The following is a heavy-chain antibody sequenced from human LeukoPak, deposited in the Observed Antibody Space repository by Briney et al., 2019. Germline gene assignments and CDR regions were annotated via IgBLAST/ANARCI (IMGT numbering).Heavy chain of an antibody. V-gene: IGHV3-74*01. D-gene: IGHD2-2*03. J-gene: IGHJ6*04. CDR1: GFTFSSYW. Sequence: GGSLRLSCAASGFTFSSYWMHWVRQAPGKGLVWVSRINSDGSSTSYADSVKGRFTISRDNAKNTLYRRMNSLRAEDTAVYYCARDLTYGFLNYYYYGMDVWGKGTTVTVSS. CDR2: INSDGSST. CDR3: ARDLTYGFLNYYYYGMDV.